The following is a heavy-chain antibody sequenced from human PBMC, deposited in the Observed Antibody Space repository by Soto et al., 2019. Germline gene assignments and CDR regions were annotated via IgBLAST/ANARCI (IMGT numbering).Heavy chain of an antibody. CDR1: GFTFSSCA. J-gene: IGHJ4*02. CDR2: IIDSGGST. CDR3: AKDTITHFDY. Sequence: GGSLRLSCAASGFTFSSCAMGWARQAPGKGLEWVSDIIDSGGSTYYADAVKGRFTISRDNSKSTLYLQMNSLRAEDTAVYYCAKDTITHFDYWGQGTLVTVSS. D-gene: IGHD1-20*01. V-gene: IGHV3-23*01.